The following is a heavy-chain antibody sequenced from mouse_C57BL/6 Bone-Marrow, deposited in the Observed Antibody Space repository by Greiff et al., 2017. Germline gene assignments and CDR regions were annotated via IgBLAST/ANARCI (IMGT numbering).Heavy chain of an antibody. J-gene: IGHJ2*01. CDR2: IHPNSGST. V-gene: IGHV1-64*01. Sequence: VQLQESGAELVKPGASVKLSCKASGYTFTSYWMHWVKQRPGQGLEWIGMIHPNSGSTNYNEKFKSKATLTVDKSSSTAYMQLSSLTSEDSAVYYCARQGLLRFYYFDYWGQGTTLTVSS. CDR3: ARQGLLRFYYFDY. CDR1: GYTFTSYW. D-gene: IGHD2-3*01.